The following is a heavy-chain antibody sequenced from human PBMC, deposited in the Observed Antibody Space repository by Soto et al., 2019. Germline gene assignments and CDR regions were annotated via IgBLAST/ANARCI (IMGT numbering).Heavy chain of an antibody. CDR2: IIPIFGTA. V-gene: IGHV1-69*13. J-gene: IGHJ4*02. CDR1: GGTFSSYA. CDR3: ARAGGYYYDSSGSFDY. D-gene: IGHD3-22*01. Sequence: SVKVSCKASGGTFSSYAISWVRQAPGQGLEWMGGIIPIFGTANYAQKFQGRVTITADESTSTAYMGLSSLRSEDTAVYYCARAGGYYYDSSGSFDYWGQGTLVTVSS.